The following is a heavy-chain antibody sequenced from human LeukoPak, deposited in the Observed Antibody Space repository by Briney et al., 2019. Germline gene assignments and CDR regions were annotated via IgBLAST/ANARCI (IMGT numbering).Heavy chain of an antibody. CDR2: ISSSRSYI. Sequence: GGSLRLSCAASGFTFSSYSMNWVRQAPGKGLEGVSSISSSRSYIYYADSVKGRFTISRDNDKNSLYLQMNTLRAEDTAVYYCASRGDSSSSYTAYSMDVWGKGTTVTVSS. CDR3: ASRGDSSSSYTAYSMDV. J-gene: IGHJ6*04. D-gene: IGHD6-13*01. V-gene: IGHV3-21*01. CDR1: GFTFSSYS.